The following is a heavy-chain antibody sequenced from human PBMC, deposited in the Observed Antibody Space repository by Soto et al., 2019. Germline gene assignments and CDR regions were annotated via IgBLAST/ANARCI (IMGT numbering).Heavy chain of an antibody. D-gene: IGHD3-22*01. J-gene: IGHJ2*01. CDR3: AREGTYYYDSSGYWYFDL. CDR2: ISAYNGNT. Sequence: QVQLVQSGAEVKKPGASVKVSCKASGYTFTSYGISWVREAPGQGLEWMGWISAYNGNTNYAQKLQGRVTMTTDTSTSTAYMELRSLRSDDTAVYYCAREGTYYYDSSGYWYFDLWGRGTLVTVSS. V-gene: IGHV1-18*01. CDR1: GYTFTSYG.